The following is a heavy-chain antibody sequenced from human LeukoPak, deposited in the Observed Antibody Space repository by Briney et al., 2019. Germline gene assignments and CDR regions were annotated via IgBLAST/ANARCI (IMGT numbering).Heavy chain of an antibody. CDR3: ARVSGPYSSSWPGFDY. D-gene: IGHD6-13*01. J-gene: IGHJ4*02. Sequence: GASVKVSCKASGYTFTSYGISWVRQAPGQGLEWMGWISAYNGNTNYAQKLQGRVTMTTDTSTSTAYMELRSLRSDDTAVYYCARVSGPYSSSWPGFDYWGQGTLVAVSS. V-gene: IGHV1-18*01. CDR2: ISAYNGNT. CDR1: GYTFTSYG.